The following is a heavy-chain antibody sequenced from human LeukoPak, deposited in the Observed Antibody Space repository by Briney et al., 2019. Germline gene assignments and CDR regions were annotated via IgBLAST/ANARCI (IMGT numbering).Heavy chain of an antibody. Sequence: SETLSLTCAVSGGSISSSNWWSWVRQPPGKGLEWIGYIFYIESTNYNYIGGTNYNPSLKSRVTISVDTSKNQFSLKLSSVTAADTAVYYCARGVLKSSQITIFGVVPWIDPWGQGTLVTVSS. CDR2: IFYIESTNYNYIGGT. V-gene: IGHV4-4*02. CDR1: GGSISSSNW. D-gene: IGHD3-3*01. CDR3: ARGVLKSSQITIFGVVPWIDP. J-gene: IGHJ5*02.